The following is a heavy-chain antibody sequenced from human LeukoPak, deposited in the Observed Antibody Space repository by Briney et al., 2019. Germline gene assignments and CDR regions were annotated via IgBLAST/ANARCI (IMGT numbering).Heavy chain of an antibody. CDR3: AKGRLDWLSLDY. V-gene: IGHV3-23*01. Sequence: PGGSLRLSCAASGFTFSSYAMSWVRQAPVKGLEWVSAISGRGGSTYYADSVKGRFTISRDNSKNTLYLQMNSLRAEDTAVYYCAKGRLDWLSLDYWGQGTLVTVSS. J-gene: IGHJ4*02. CDR2: ISGRGGST. CDR1: GFTFSSYA. D-gene: IGHD3-9*01.